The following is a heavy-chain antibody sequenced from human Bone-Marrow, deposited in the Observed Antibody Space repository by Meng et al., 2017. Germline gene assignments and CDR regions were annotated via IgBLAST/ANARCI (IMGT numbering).Heavy chain of an antibody. J-gene: IGHJ4*02. V-gene: IGHV3-7*01. Sequence: GESLKISCAASGFTFSSYWMSWVRQAPGKGLEWVANIKQDGSEKYYVDSVKGRFTISRDNAKNSLYLQMNSLRAEDTAVYYCTRGSYYYDSGGYSSLYYWGQGTLVTVSS. CDR3: TRGSYYYDSGGYSSLYY. D-gene: IGHD3-22*01. CDR1: GFTFSSYW. CDR2: IKQDGSEK.